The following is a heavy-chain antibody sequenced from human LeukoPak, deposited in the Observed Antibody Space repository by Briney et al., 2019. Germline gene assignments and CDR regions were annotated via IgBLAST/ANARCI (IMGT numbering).Heavy chain of an antibody. D-gene: IGHD3-10*01. CDR3: ATTMVRGVITIPYFDY. J-gene: IGHJ4*02. V-gene: IGHV1-69*13. CDR2: IIPILGTA. Sequence: SVKVSCKASGGTFSSYAISWVRQAPGQGLEWMGGIIPILGTANYAQKFQGRVTITADESTSTAYMELSSLRSEDTAVYYCATTMVRGVITIPYFDYWGQGTLVTVSS. CDR1: GGTFSSYA.